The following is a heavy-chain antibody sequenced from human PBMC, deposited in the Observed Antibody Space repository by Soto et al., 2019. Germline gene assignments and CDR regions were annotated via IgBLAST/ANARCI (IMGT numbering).Heavy chain of an antibody. Sequence: GESLKISCAASGFTFSYYWMHWVRQTPEKGLVWVARIYSDGSATTYADSVKGRFTISRDNSKNTLYLQMNSLRADDTAVYYCARGNYGGFDYCGQGTLVTVSS. CDR2: IYSDGSAT. CDR1: GFTFSYYW. V-gene: IGHV3-74*03. J-gene: IGHJ4*02. CDR3: ARGNYGGFDY. D-gene: IGHD4-17*01.